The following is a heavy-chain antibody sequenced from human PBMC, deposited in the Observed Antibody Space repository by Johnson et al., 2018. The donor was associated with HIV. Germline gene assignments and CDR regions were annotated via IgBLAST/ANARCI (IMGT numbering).Heavy chain of an antibody. V-gene: IGHV3-30*04. D-gene: IGHD6-13*01. J-gene: IGHJ3*01. CDR3: ARGRIATGGMRGGAFDV. Sequence: QVQLVESGGGVVQPGRSLRLSCAASGFTFSSYAMHWVRQAPGKGLEWVAVISYDGSNKYYADSVKGRFTISRDNSTLYLQMNSLRVEDTAVYYCARGRIATGGMRGGAFDVWGQGTMVTVSS. CDR1: GFTFSSYA. CDR2: ISYDGSNK.